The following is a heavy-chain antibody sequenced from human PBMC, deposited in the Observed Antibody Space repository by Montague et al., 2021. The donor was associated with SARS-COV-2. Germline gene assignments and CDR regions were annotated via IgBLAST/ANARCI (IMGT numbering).Heavy chain of an antibody. Sequence: SETLSLTCTVSGGSISSSGYYWGWIRQPPGKGLEWIGSIYYSGSTYYNPSLKSRVTISVDTSKNQFSLKLSSVTAADTAVYYCARDTAMAPSFVYWGQGTLVTVSP. CDR1: GGSISSSGYY. V-gene: IGHV4-39*02. D-gene: IGHD5-18*01. J-gene: IGHJ4*02. CDR3: ARDTAMAPSFVY. CDR2: IYYSGST.